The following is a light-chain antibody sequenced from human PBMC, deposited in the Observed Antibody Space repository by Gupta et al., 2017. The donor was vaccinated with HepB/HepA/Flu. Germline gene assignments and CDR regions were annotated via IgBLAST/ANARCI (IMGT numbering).Light chain of an antibody. CDR1: GRDIGGYNF. CDR2: DVN. V-gene: IGLV2-14*03. Sequence: QSALTQPASVSGFPGQSITISCTGAGRDIGGYNFVSWYQLLPDQAPKLILYDVNSRPSGVSDRFSGSESGYTASLTISGLQSDDEGIYFCASYTSGTTPLFGGGTRLTVL. J-gene: IGLJ3*02. CDR3: ASYTSGTTPL.